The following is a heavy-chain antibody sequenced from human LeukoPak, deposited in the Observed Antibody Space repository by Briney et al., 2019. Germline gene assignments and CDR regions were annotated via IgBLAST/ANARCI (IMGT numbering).Heavy chain of an antibody. Sequence: SETLSLTCAVSGGSFSGYYWSWIRQPPGKGLEWIGEINHSGSTNYNPSLKGRVTISVDTSKNQFSLKLSSVTAADTAVYYCARGGDIVVVPAATGPKGTFDYWGQGTLFTVSS. CDR2: INHSGST. D-gene: IGHD2-2*01. CDR1: GGSFSGYY. J-gene: IGHJ4*02. CDR3: ARGGDIVVVPAATGPKGTFDY. V-gene: IGHV4-34*01.